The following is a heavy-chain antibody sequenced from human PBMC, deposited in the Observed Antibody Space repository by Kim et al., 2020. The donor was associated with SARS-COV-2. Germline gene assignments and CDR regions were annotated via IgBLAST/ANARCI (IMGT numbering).Heavy chain of an antibody. J-gene: IGHJ4*02. V-gene: IGHV3-49*02. CDR3: ARAVSISTPDY. CDR2: T. D-gene: IGHD3-3*02. Sequence: TEYAASVKGRFTISRDDSKSIAYLQMNSLKAEDTAVYYCARAVSISTPDYWGQGTLVTVSS.